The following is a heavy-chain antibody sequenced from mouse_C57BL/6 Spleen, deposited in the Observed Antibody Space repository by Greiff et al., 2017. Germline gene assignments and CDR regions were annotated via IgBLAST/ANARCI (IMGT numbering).Heavy chain of an antibody. V-gene: IGHV1-39*01. CDR1: GYSFTDYN. Sequence: EVKLVESGPELVKPGASVKISCKASGYSFTDYNMNWVKQSNGKSLEWIGVINPNYGTTSYNQKFKGKATLTVDQSSSTAYMQLNSLTSEDSAVYYCARYGSRTGYYAMDYWGQGTSVTVSS. J-gene: IGHJ4*01. CDR2: INPNYGTT. CDR3: ARYGSRTGYYAMDY. D-gene: IGHD1-1*01.